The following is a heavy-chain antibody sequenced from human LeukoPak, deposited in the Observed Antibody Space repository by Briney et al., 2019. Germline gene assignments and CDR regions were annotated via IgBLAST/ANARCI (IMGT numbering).Heavy chain of an antibody. CDR1: GGSVSSGSYY. J-gene: IGHJ3*02. CDR3: AREGAFDI. CDR2: IYYSGST. V-gene: IGHV4-61*01. Sequence: SETLSLTCTVSGGSVSSGSYYWSWIRQPPGKGLEWIGYIYYSGSTNYNPSLKCRVTISVDTSKNQFSLKLSSVTAADTAVYYCAREGAFDIWGQGTMVTVSS.